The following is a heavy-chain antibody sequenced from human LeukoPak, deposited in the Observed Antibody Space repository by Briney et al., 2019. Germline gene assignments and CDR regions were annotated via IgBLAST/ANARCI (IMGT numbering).Heavy chain of an antibody. CDR1: GFTFSSYA. V-gene: IGHV3-48*01. CDR2: ISDSSTTI. J-gene: IGHJ4*02. D-gene: IGHD1-26*01. CDR3: VRGQGAPDY. Sequence: GGSLRLSCAASGFTFSSYAMNWVRQAPGKGLEWISYISDSSTTIYYADSVKGRFTTSRDNAKNSLHLQMNSLRVEDTAVYYCVRGQGAPDYWGQGTLVTVSS.